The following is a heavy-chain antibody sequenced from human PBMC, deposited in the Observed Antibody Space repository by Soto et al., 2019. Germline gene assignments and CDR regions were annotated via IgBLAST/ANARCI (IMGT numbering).Heavy chain of an antibody. D-gene: IGHD3-10*01. CDR2: IYTSGST. Sequence: QVQLQESGPGLVKPSETLSLTCTVSGGSISSYYWSWIRQPAGKGLEWIGRIYTSGSTNYNPSLKSRVTMSVDTSKNQFSLKLSSVTAADTAVYYCARAGGYYYGSGSSNRNYYYYGMDVWGQGTTVTVSS. CDR3: ARAGGYYYGSGSSNRNYYYYGMDV. V-gene: IGHV4-4*07. J-gene: IGHJ6*02. CDR1: GGSISSYY.